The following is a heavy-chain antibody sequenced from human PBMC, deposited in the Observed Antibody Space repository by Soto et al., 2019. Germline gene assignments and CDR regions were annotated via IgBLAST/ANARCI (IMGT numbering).Heavy chain of an antibody. D-gene: IGHD4-17*01. Sequence: GGSLRLSCAASGFTFSSYSMNWVRQAPGKGLEWVSYISSGSSTIYYADSVKGRFTISRDSAKNSLYLQMNSLRAEDTAVYYCAKDEGTTVTTFDYWGQGTLVTVSS. V-gene: IGHV3-48*01. CDR1: GFTFSSYS. J-gene: IGHJ4*02. CDR3: AKDEGTTVTTFDY. CDR2: ISSGSSTI.